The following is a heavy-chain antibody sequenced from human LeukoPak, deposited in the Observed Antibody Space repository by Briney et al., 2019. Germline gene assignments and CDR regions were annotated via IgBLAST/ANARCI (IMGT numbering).Heavy chain of an antibody. V-gene: IGHV3-7*01. D-gene: IGHD1-26*01. Sequence: PGGSLRLSCAASRFTFTDYWMAWVRQVPGKGLEWVANIQRGGSESYYVDSVKGRFTISRENAKNSLYLQMDSLRVEDTAGYYCARVGTWELQRVFDYWGQGTPVTVSS. CDR3: ARVGTWELQRVFDY. J-gene: IGHJ4*02. CDR2: IQRGGSES. CDR1: RFTFTDYW.